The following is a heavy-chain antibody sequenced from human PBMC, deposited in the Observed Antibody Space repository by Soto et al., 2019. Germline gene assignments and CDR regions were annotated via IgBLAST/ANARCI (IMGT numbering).Heavy chain of an antibody. V-gene: IGHV1-69*02. D-gene: IGHD2-21*02. CDR2: IIPILGIA. CDR1: GGTFSSYT. Sequence: SVKVSCKASGGTFSSYTISWVRQAPGQGLEWMGRIIPILGIANYAQKFQGRVTITADKSTSTAYMELSSLRSEDTAVYYCAGGDPSYYYYMDVWGKGTTVTVSS. CDR3: AGGDPSYYYYMDV. J-gene: IGHJ6*03.